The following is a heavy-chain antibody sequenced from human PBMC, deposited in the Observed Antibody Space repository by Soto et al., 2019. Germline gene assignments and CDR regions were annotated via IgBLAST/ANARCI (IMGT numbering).Heavy chain of an antibody. V-gene: IGHV1-69*13. D-gene: IGHD3-22*01. CDR3: ASGKLYYYDSSGYYYD. Sequence: SVKVSCKASGGTFSSYAISWVRQAPGQGLEWMGGIIPIFGTANYAQKFQGRVTITADESTSTAYMELSSLRSEDTAVYYCASGKLYYYDSSGYYYDWGQGTLVTVSS. CDR1: GGTFSSYA. J-gene: IGHJ4*02. CDR2: IIPIFGTA.